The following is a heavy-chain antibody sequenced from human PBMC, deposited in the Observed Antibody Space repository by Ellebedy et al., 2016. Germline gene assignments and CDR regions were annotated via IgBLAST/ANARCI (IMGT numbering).Heavy chain of an antibody. J-gene: IGHJ4*02. CDR1: GFSFSSYW. D-gene: IGHD6-25*01. Sequence: GESLKISXAASGFSFSSYWMSWVRQAPGKGLEWVANIKQDGSEKYYVDSVKGRFTISRDNAKNSLYLQMNSLRAEDTAVYYCASGFRLLDYWGQGTLVTVSS. CDR3: ASGFRLLDY. V-gene: IGHV3-7*01. CDR2: IKQDGSEK.